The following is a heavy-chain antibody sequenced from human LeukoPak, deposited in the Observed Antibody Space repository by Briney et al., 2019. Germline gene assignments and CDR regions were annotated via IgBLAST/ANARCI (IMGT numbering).Heavy chain of an antibody. V-gene: IGHV3-48*03. CDR3: ARTQPTYDSRGQIFDY. Sequence: GGSLRLSCAASGFTFSTYEMNWVRQAPGKGLEWVSYISGSGSTTYYGDSVKGRFTISRDNAKNSLYLQMNSLRAEDTAVYYCARTQPTYDSRGQIFDYWGQGTLVTVSS. CDR2: ISGSGSTT. CDR1: GFTFSTYE. J-gene: IGHJ4*02. D-gene: IGHD3-22*01.